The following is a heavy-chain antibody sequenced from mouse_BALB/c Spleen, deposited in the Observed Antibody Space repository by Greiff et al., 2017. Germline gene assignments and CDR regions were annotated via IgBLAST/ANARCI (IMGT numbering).Heavy chain of an antibody. CDR3: SRLGGYDVLYAMDY. V-gene: IGHV5-6*01. CDR2: ISSGGSYT. J-gene: IGHJ4*01. CDR1: GFTFSSYG. D-gene: IGHD2-2*01. Sequence: EVKLVESGGDLVKPGGSLKLSCAASGFTFSSYGMSWVRQTPDKRLEWVANISSGGSYTYYPDSVKGRFTISRDNAKNTLYLQMSSLKSEETAMYYCSRLGGYDVLYAMDYWGQGTSVTVSS.